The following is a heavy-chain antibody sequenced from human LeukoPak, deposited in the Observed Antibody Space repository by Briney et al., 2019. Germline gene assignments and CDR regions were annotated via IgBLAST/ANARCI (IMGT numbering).Heavy chain of an antibody. CDR1: GFSFSNYG. V-gene: IGHV3-48*04. J-gene: IGHJ4*02. CDR2: ISGRAINK. D-gene: IGHD6-19*01. CDR3: ARGGLPGIAVAGAFDY. Sequence: GSLRLSCAASGFSFSNYGMDWVRPPPERGLEGISYISGRAINKNYADSVKGRFTISRDDAENALYLQMNNLRAEDTAVYYCARGGLPGIAVAGAFDYWGQGTLVTVSS.